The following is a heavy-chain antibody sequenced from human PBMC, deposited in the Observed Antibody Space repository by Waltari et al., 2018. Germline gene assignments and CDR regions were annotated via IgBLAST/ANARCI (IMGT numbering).Heavy chain of an antibody. CDR2: IRRKKKSYAT. J-gene: IGHJ4*02. Sequence: EVQLVESGGGLVQPGGSLKLSCAASGFTISGSAVHWVRQASGEGLEGVGRIRRKKKSYATAYAESVKRRFTVARDESENTAYLQMNSMKTEDTAVYYCTRETISGSYEENWGQGTLVTVSS. CDR3: TRETISGSYEEN. CDR1: GFTISGSA. V-gene: IGHV3-73*01. D-gene: IGHD1-26*01.